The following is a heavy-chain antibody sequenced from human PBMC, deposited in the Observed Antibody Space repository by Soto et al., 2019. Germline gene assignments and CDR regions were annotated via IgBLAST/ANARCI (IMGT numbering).Heavy chain of an antibody. CDR1: GFTFSSYG. Sequence: GGSLRLSCAASGFTFSSYGMHWVRQAPGKGLEWVAVISYDGSNKYYADSVKGRFTISRDNSKNTLYLQMNSLRAEDTAVYYCAKEKRGYSYGPIDYWGQGTLVTVSS. D-gene: IGHD5-18*01. J-gene: IGHJ4*02. CDR3: AKEKRGYSYGPIDY. CDR2: ISYDGSNK. V-gene: IGHV3-30*18.